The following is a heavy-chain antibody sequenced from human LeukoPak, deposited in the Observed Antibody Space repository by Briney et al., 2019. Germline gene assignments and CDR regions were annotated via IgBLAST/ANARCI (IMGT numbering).Heavy chain of an antibody. J-gene: IGHJ1*01. Sequence: SVKVSCKASGGTFSSYAISWVRQAPGQGLEWMGRIIPILGIANYAQKFQGRVTITADKSTSTAYMELSSLRSEDTAVYYCARAVAGVKEYFQHWGQGTLVTASS. CDR3: ARAVAGVKEYFQH. V-gene: IGHV1-69*04. CDR2: IIPILGIA. CDR1: GGTFSSYA. D-gene: IGHD6-19*01.